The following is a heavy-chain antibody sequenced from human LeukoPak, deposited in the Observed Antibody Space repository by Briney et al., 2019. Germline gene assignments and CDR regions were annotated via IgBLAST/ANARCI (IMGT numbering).Heavy chain of an antibody. CDR3: ARLTPTTLSLYYYYMDV. J-gene: IGHJ6*03. D-gene: IGHD2/OR15-2a*01. V-gene: IGHV4-59*01. CDR1: GGSISSYY. Sequence: PSETLSLTCTVSGGSISSYYWSWIRQPPGKGLEWIGYIYYSGSTNYNPSLKSRVTISVDTSKNQFSLKLSSVTAADTAVYYCARLTPTTLSLYYYYMDVWGKGTTVTVSS. CDR2: IYYSGST.